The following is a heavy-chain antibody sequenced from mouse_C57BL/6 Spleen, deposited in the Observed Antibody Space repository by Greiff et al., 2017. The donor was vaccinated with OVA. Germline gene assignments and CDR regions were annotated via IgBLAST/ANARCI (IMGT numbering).Heavy chain of an antibody. V-gene: IGHV1-20*01. J-gene: IGHJ4*01. CDR2: INPYNGYT. Sequence: VQLQQSGPELVKPGASVKISCKASGYSFTGYFMNWVMQSHGKSLEWIGRINPYNGYTFYNQKFKGTATLTVDKSSSTAHMELRSLTSEDSADYYGVRVYDGYARDYGGQGTSVTVSS. D-gene: IGHD2-3*01. CDR3: VRVYDGYARDY. CDR1: GYSFTGYF.